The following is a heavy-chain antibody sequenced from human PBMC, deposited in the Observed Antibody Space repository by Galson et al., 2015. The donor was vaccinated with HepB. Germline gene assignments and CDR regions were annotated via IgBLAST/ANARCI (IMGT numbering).Heavy chain of an antibody. D-gene: IGHD2-15*01. CDR2: IYSDGSNT. CDR1: GFNFNGYW. J-gene: IGHJ3*02. CDR3: ARGLLRAPRSACDM. V-gene: IGHV3-74*01. Sequence: SLRLSCAASGFNFNGYWMHWVRQAPEKGLVWVSRIYSDGSNTDYADSVKGRFTISRDNAKNTLYLQMTSLRAEDTAVYYCARGLLRAPRSACDMWGQGTMVTVS.